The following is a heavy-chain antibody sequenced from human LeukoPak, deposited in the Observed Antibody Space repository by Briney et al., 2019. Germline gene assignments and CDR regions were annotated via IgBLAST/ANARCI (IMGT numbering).Heavy chain of an antibody. CDR1: GFTFDDYA. CDR2: ISWNSGSI. Sequence: GGSLRLSCAASGFTFDDYAMHWVRQAPGKGLEWVSGISWNSGSIGYADSVKGRFTISRDNAKNSLYLQMNSLRAEDTAVYYCAREVVRQQLIYFDYWGQGTLVTVSS. D-gene: IGHD6-13*01. CDR3: AREVVRQQLIYFDY. J-gene: IGHJ4*02. V-gene: IGHV3-9*01.